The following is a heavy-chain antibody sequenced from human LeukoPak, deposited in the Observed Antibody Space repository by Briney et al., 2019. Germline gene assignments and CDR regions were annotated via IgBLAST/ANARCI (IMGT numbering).Heavy chain of an antibody. D-gene: IGHD3-22*01. CDR1: GGTFSSYT. Sequence: SVKVSCKASGGTFSSYTISWVRQAPGQGLEWMGMIIPILGIANYAQKFQGRVTITADKSTSTAYMELSSLRSEDTAVYYCARGTYYYDSSGSNPRWDYFDYWGQGTLVTVSS. V-gene: IGHV1-69*02. J-gene: IGHJ4*02. CDR2: IIPILGIA. CDR3: ARGTYYYDSSGSNPRWDYFDY.